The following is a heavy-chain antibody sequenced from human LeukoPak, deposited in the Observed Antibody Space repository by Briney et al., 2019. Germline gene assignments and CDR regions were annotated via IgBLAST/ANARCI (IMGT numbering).Heavy chain of an antibody. CDR2: IKSKTDGGTT. D-gene: IGHD3-9*01. J-gene: IGHJ1*01. V-gene: IGHV3-15*01. CDR1: GFTFSNAW. Sequence: PGGSLRLSCAASGFTFSNAWMSWVRQAPGKGQEWVGRIKSKTDGGTTDYAAPVKGRFTISRDDSKNTLYLQMNSLRAEDTAVYFCARARAAYFALFQHWGQGSLVIVSS. CDR3: ARARAAYFALFQH.